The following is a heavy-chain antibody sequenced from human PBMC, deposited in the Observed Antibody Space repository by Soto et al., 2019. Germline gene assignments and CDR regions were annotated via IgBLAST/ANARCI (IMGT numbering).Heavy chain of an antibody. CDR3: ARSDGAG. J-gene: IGHJ4*02. V-gene: IGHV3-21*01. CDR2: ISRSSSYI. D-gene: IGHD3-10*01. CDR1: GFTFSSYS. Sequence: EVQLVESGGGLVKPGGSLRLSCAASGFTFSSYSMNWVRQAPGKGLEWVSSISRSSSYIYYADSVKGRFTISRVNATNSLYLQMNSLRAEDTAVYSCARSDGAGWGQGTLVTVSS.